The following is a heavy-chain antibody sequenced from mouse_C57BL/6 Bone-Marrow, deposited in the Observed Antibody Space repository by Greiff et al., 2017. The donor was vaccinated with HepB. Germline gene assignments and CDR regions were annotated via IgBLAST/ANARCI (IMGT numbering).Heavy chain of an antibody. V-gene: IGHV6-6*01. CDR3: TGTTVVARRFAY. D-gene: IGHD1-1*01. J-gene: IGHJ3*01. CDR2: IRNKANNHAT. Sequence: EVKLVESGGGLVQPGGSMKLSCAASGFTFSDAWMDWVRQSPEKGLEWVAEIRNKANNHATYYAESVKGRFTISRDDSKSSVYLQMNSLRAEDTGIYYCTGTTVVARRFAYWGQGTLVTVSA. CDR1: GFTFSDAW.